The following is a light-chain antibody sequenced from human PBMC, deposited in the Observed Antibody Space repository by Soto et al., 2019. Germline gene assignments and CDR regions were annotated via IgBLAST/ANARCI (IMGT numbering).Light chain of an antibody. CDR3: QQYSDYSWT. CDR2: KAS. V-gene: IGKV1-5*03. Sequence: DNQMTQSPSTLSASVGDRVTITCRASQTISSRLAWYQQKPGKAPKLLIYKASSLESGVPSRFSGSESGTGFTLTISSLQPDDSATYYCQQYSDYSWTFGQGTKVEIK. CDR1: QTISSR. J-gene: IGKJ1*01.